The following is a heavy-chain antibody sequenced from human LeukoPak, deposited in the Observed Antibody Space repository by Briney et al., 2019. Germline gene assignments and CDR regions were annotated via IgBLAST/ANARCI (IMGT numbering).Heavy chain of an antibody. CDR1: KLNFDDYG. CDR3: AKDRPFPYGMDV. J-gene: IGHJ6*02. CDR2: ITWNGGST. Sequence: GGSLRLSCAASKLNFDDYGMHWVRQAPGKGLEWVSYITWNGGSTYYADSVKGRFTISRDNSKDSLYLQMNSLRVEDTALYYCAKDRPFPYGMDVWGQGTTVTVSS. V-gene: IGHV3-43D*03.